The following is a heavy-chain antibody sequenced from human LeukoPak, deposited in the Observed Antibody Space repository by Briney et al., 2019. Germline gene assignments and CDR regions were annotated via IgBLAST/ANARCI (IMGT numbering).Heavy chain of an antibody. CDR1: GFTFSSYA. CDR3: ASGVFGYYFDY. Sequence: GGSLRLSCEASGFTFSSYAMHWVRQAPGKGLEWVAVISYDGSNKYYADSVKGRFTISRDNSMNTLYLQMNSLRAEDTALYYCASGVFGYYFDYWGQGTLVTVSS. J-gene: IGHJ4*02. V-gene: IGHV3-30-3*01. D-gene: IGHD3-16*01. CDR2: ISYDGSNK.